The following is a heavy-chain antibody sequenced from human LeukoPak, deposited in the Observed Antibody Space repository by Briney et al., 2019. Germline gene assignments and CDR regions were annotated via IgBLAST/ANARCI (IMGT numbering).Heavy chain of an antibody. CDR1: GFTVSSNY. J-gene: IGHJ4*02. CDR2: ISYDGSNK. V-gene: IGHV3-30*18. CDR3: AKDTGQQLVRGYFDY. Sequence: GGSLRLSCAASGFTVSSNYISWVRQAPGKGLEWVAVISYDGSNKYYADSVKGRFTISRDNSKNTLYLQMNSLRAEDTAVYYCAKDTGQQLVRGYFDYWGQGTLVTVSS. D-gene: IGHD6-13*01.